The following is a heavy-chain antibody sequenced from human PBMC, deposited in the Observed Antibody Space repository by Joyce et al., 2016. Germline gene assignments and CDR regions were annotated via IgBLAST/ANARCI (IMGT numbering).Heavy chain of an antibody. D-gene: IGHD4-17*01. CDR3: ARGTAYGDYYYYYMDV. Sequence: QVQLAESGGGVVQPGRSLRLSCAASGFTFSTNAMHWVRQAPGKGLEWVAVILYDGGNRYYADSLKGRFTISRDNSKNTLYLQMNSLRAEDTAVYYCARGTAYGDYYYYYMDVWGKGTTVTVSS. CDR2: ILYDGGNR. J-gene: IGHJ6*03. CDR1: GFTFSTNA. V-gene: IGHV3-33*01.